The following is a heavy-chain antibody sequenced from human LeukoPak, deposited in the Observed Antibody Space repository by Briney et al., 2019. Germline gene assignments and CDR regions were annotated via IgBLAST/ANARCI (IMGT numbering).Heavy chain of an antibody. CDR2: IKDDGRQK. J-gene: IGHJ4*02. Sequence: AGSPRLSCAPSGFTFSRYWMIWVRQPPGKGLEWVASIKDDGRQKYYLDSVKGRFSVSRDNAKNSVYLQMDSLRAEDTALYYCARDASRGFDTWGQGTLVTVSS. D-gene: IGHD5-24*01. CDR1: GFTFSRYW. CDR3: ARDASRGFDT. V-gene: IGHV3-7*01.